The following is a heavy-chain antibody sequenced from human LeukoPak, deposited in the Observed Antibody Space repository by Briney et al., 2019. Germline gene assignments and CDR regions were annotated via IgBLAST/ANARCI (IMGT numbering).Heavy chain of an antibody. D-gene: IGHD6-13*01. CDR2: INPNSGGT. CDR3: ARGMRIAAAGYYYYGMDA. Sequence: AASVKVSCKASGYTFTGYYMHWVRQAPGQGLEWMGWINPNSGGTNYAQKFQGRVTMTRDTSISTAYMELSRLRSDDTAVYYCARGMRIAAAGYYYYGMDAWGQGTTVTVSS. CDR1: GYTFTGYY. J-gene: IGHJ6*02. V-gene: IGHV1-2*02.